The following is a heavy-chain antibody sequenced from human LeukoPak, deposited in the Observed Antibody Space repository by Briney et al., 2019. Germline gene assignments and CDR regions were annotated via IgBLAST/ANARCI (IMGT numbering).Heavy chain of an antibody. CDR2: IIPIFGTA. J-gene: IGHJ4*02. Sequence: ASVKVSCKASRCTFSSYAISWVRQAPGQGLEWMGRIIPIFGTANYAQKFQGRVTITTDESTSTAYMELSSLRSEDTAVYYCARAVRGSGSYLWGQGTLVTVSS. D-gene: IGHD3-10*01. CDR3: ARAVRGSGSYL. CDR1: RCTFSSYA. V-gene: IGHV1-69*05.